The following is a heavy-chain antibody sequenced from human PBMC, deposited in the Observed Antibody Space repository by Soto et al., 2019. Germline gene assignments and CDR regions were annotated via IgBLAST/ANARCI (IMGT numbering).Heavy chain of an antibody. CDR3: VKDESINWYSGHFRH. Sequence: VGSLRLSCAASGFTFSSYGMHWVRQAPGKGLEWVAVISYDGSNKYYGDSVKGRFAISRDNAKNSLHLQMNSLSAEDTAFYYCVKDESINWYSGHFRHWGQGTLVTVSS. J-gene: IGHJ1*01. CDR1: GFTFSSYG. D-gene: IGHD6-13*01. CDR2: ISYDGSNK. V-gene: IGHV3-30*18.